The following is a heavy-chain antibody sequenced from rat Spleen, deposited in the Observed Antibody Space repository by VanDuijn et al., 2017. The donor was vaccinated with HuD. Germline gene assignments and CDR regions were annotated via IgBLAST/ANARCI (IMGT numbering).Heavy chain of an antibody. V-gene: IGHV5-31*01. CDR3: ARHTMMALDY. CDR2: ISTGGGNT. Sequence: EVQLVESGGGLVQPGRSLKLSCVASGFTFSNYWMTWIRQAPGKGLEWVASISTGGGNTYYRDSVKGRITISRDNAKNTQYLQMDSLRSEDTATYYCARHTMMALDYWGQGVMVTVSS. D-gene: IGHD1-12*02. J-gene: IGHJ2*01. CDR1: GFTFSNYW.